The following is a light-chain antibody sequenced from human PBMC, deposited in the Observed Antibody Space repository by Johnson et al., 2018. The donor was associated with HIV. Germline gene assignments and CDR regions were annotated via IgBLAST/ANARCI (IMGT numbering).Light chain of an antibody. CDR1: SSNIGKNY. CDR3: GTWDSSLRVGF. V-gene: IGLV1-51*01. Sequence: QSVLTQPPSVSAAPGQKVTISCSGSSSNIGKNYVSWYQQLPGTAPKLLIYDNNKRPSGIPDRFSGSKSGTSATLGITGLQTGDEAGYYCGTWDSSLRVGFVGTGTKVTVL. CDR2: DNN. J-gene: IGLJ1*01.